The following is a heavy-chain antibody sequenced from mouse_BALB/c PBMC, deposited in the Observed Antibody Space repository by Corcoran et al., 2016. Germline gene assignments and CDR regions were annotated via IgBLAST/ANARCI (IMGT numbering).Heavy chain of an antibody. Sequence: EVQLQQSGAELVKPGASVKLSCTASGFNIKDTYMHWVKQRPEQGLEWIGRIDPANGNTKYDPKFQGKATITADTSSNTAYLQLSSLTSEDTAVYYCARGYGNYYYAMDYWGQGTSVTVYS. CDR2: IDPANGNT. D-gene: IGHD2-10*02. J-gene: IGHJ4*01. CDR1: GFNIKDTY. V-gene: IGHV14-3*02. CDR3: ARGYGNYYYAMDY.